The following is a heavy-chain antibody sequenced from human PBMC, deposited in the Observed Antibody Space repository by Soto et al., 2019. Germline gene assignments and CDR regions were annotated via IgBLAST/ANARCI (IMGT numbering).Heavy chain of an antibody. V-gene: IGHV3-23*01. CDR3: ARDLRGAFDY. D-gene: IGHD1-26*01. CDR2: VRGGGDLT. CDR1: GFTFSNYA. Sequence: GGSLRLSCAASGFTFSNYAMSWVRQAPGKGLEWITSVRGGGDLTYYADSVKGRFTISRDNSQNTISLQMHGLRAEDSAIYYCARDLRGAFDYWGQGTVVTVSS. J-gene: IGHJ4*02.